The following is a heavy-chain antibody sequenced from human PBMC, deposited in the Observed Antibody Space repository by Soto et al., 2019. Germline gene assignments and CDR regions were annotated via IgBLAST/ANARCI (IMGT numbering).Heavy chain of an antibody. V-gene: IGHV1-18*04. J-gene: IGHJ5*02. Sequence: ASVKVSCKASGYTFTSHGISWVRQAPGQGLEWMGWISAYNGNTNYAQKLQGRVTMTTDTSTSTAYMELRSLRSDDTAVYYCARGYDILTGYYDNWFDPWGQGTLVTVSS. CDR1: GYTFTSHG. CDR2: ISAYNGNT. CDR3: ARGYDILTGYYDNWFDP. D-gene: IGHD3-9*01.